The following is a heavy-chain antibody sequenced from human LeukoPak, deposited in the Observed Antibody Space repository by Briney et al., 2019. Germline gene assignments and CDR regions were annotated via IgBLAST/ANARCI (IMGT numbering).Heavy chain of an antibody. CDR3: ARGVGTFRGVFYCFDY. CDR2: IYTSGST. CDR1: GGSISSYY. J-gene: IGHJ4*02. V-gene: IGHV4-4*07. Sequence: SETLSLTCTVSGGSISSYYWSWIRQPAGKGLEWIGRIYTSGSTNYNPSLKSRVTMSVDTPKNQFSLKLSSVTAADTAVYYCARGVGTFRGVFYCFDYWGQGTLVTVSS. D-gene: IGHD3-9*01.